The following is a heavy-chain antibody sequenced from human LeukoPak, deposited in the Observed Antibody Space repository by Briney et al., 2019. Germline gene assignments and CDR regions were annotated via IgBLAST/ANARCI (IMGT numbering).Heavy chain of an antibody. CDR2: ISYDGSNK. V-gene: IGHV3-30*18. CDR3: AKEMRWLQTKNWFGP. D-gene: IGHD5-24*01. CDR1: GFTFSSYG. Sequence: GRSLRLSCAASGFTFSSYGMHWVRQAPGKGLEGVAVISYDGSNKYYADSVKGRFTISRDNSKNTLYLQMNSLRAEDTAVYYCAKEMRWLQTKNWFGPWGQGTLVTVSS. J-gene: IGHJ5*02.